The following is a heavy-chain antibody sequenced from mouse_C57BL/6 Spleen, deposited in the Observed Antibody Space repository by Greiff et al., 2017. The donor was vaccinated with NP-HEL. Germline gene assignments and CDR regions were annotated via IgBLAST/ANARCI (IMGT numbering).Heavy chain of an antibody. CDR1: GFSLTSYG. Sequence: VMLVESGPGLVQPSQSLSITCTVSGFSLTSYGVHWVRQSPGKGLEWLGVIWSGGSTDYNAAFISRLSISKDNSKSQVFFKMNSLQADDAAIYYCARTGGRAYYFDYWGQGTTLTVSS. V-gene: IGHV2-2*01. CDR2: IWSGGST. CDR3: ARTGGRAYYFDY. J-gene: IGHJ2*01. D-gene: IGHD3-1*01.